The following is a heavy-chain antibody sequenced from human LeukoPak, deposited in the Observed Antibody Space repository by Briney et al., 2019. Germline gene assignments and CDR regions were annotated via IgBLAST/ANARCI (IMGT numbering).Heavy chain of an antibody. V-gene: IGHV3-74*01. CDR1: GFSFRSHW. CDR3: ARDSPHSEFNVDFDR. D-gene: IGHD2/OR15-2a*01. CDR2: IDNDGRGT. Sequence: PGGSLRLSCSASGFSFRSHWMHWVRQAPGKGLVWVPRIDNDGRGTTYADSVKGRFTISRDNAKDTLYLQMNSLRAEDTAVYYCARDSPHSEFNVDFDRWGQGTLVTVSS. J-gene: IGHJ4*02.